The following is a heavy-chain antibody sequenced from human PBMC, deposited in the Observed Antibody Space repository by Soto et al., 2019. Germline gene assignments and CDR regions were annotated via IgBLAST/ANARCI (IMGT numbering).Heavy chain of an antibody. CDR2: ISYDGSNK. J-gene: IGHJ5*02. V-gene: IGHV3-30*18. D-gene: IGHD6-19*01. CDR1: GFTFTSYV. Sequence: QVQLVESGGGVVQPGRSLRLSCAASGFTFTSYVMYWVRQAPGKGLEWVAVISYDGSNKYYGDSVKGRFTISRDNSKNTLDLQMSSLRTEDTAVYYCAKGGGVAAVNWFDHWGQGTLVTVSS. CDR3: AKGGGVAAVNWFDH.